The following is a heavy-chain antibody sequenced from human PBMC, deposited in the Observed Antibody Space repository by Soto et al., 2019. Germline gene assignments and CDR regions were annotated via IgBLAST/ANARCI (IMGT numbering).Heavy chain of an antibody. CDR1: GYTFTSYG. J-gene: IGHJ6*02. Sequence: QVQLVQSGAEVKKPGASVKVSCKASGYTFTSYGITWVRQAPGQGLEWMGWISAYNGNTNYAQKLQGRVTMTTDTSTSTGYMELRSLRSDDTAVYYCASSTYDCWSGSENYYYYDGMDVWGQGTTVTVSS. D-gene: IGHD3-3*01. CDR3: ASSTYDCWSGSENYYYYDGMDV. CDR2: ISAYNGNT. V-gene: IGHV1-18*01.